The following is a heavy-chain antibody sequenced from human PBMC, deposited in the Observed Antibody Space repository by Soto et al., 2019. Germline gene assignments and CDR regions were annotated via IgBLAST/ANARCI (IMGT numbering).Heavy chain of an antibody. J-gene: IGHJ4*02. CDR1: GFTFSNYP. V-gene: IGHV3-30-3*01. Sequence: QVQLVESGGGVVQPGRSLRLSCAVSGFTFSNYPIHWVRQAPGEGLNWVALISFDGSDKSYADSVKGRFTISRDNSKSTLYLQMNSLRPEDTAVYYCAREANYETSVFDFWGQGTLVTVSS. CDR3: AREANYETSVFDF. CDR2: ISFDGSDK. D-gene: IGHD3-22*01.